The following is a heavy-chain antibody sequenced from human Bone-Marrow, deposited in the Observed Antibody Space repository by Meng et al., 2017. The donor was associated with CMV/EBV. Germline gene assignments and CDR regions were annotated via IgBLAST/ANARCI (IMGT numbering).Heavy chain of an antibody. Sequence: GGSLKIYCAASGFTFSDYYMSWIRQAPGKGLEWVSYISSSGSTIYYADSVKGRFTISRDNAKNSLYLQMNSLRAEDTAVYYCARVCETWEPPDSFDIWGQGTMVTVSS. J-gene: IGHJ3*02. V-gene: IGHV3-11*01. CDR2: ISSSGSTI. D-gene: IGHD1-26*01. CDR1: GFTFSDYY. CDR3: ARVCETWEPPDSFDI.